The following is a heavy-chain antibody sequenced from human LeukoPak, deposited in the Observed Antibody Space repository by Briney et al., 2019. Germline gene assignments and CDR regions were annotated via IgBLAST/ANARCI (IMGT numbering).Heavy chain of an antibody. D-gene: IGHD5-12*01. CDR1: GGSFSGYY. V-gene: IGHV4-34*01. Sequence: SETLSLTCAVYGGSFSGYYWTWIRQPPGKGLEWIGEINHSGSTNYNPSLKSRVTISVDTSKNQFSLKLSSVTAADTAVYYCARSGSGYLRYYFDYWGQGTLVTVSS. CDR3: ARSGSGYLRYYFDY. CDR2: INHSGST. J-gene: IGHJ4*02.